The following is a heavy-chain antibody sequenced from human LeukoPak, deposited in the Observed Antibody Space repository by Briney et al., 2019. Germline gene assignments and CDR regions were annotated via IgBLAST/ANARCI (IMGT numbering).Heavy chain of an antibody. J-gene: IGHJ4*02. CDR3: ARGYITRPLGYCGGGSCYPSPSYFAY. CDR1: GGSFSGYY. CDR2: INHSGST. V-gene: IGHV4-34*01. D-gene: IGHD2-15*01. Sequence: SETLSLTCAVYGGSFSGYYWSWIRQPPGKGLEWIGEINHSGSTNYNPSLKSRVTISVDTSKNQFSLKLSSVTAADTAVYYCARGYITRPLGYCGGGSCYPSPSYFAYGGRETLVPVSS.